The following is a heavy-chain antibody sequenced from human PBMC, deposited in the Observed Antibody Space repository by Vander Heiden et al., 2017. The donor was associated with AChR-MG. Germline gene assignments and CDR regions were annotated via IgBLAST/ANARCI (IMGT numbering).Heavy chain of an antibody. J-gene: IGHJ4*02. D-gene: IGHD3-10*01. CDR1: GFTFSSYA. CDR2: ISYDGSNK. Sequence: QLQLVESGAGVVQPGRSLRLSCAASGFTFSSYAMHWVRQAPGKGLEWVAVISYDGSNKYYADSVKGRFTISRDNSKNTLYLQMNSLRAEDTAVYYCAREKRGYGSGSYPLDYWGQGTLVTVSS. CDR3: AREKRGYGSGSYPLDY. V-gene: IGHV3-30-3*01.